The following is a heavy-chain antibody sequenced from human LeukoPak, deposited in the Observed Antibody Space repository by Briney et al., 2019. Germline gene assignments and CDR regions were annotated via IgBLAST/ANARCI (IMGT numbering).Heavy chain of an antibody. J-gene: IGHJ4*02. Sequence: QPGGSLRLSCAASGFTFSSYWMTWIRQAPGKGLEWVANIKQDGSEKYYVDSVKGRFTISRDNAKNSLYLQMNSLRAEDTAVYYSARATGGGYSCYDCWGQGTLVTVSS. CDR1: GFTFSSYW. V-gene: IGHV3-7*01. CDR3: ARATGGGYSCYDC. CDR2: IKQDGSEK. D-gene: IGHD5-18*01.